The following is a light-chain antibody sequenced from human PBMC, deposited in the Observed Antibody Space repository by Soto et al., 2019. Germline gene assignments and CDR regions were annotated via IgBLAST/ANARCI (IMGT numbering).Light chain of an antibody. Sequence: EIVMTQSPATLSVAPGERVTFSCRASQGVSRKLAWYQHKPGQAPRLLISGASTGATGIPAGFSGSGSGTEFTLTISSLQSEDCAVYYCQQYYTWPITFGGGTKVDIK. CDR1: QGVSRK. J-gene: IGKJ4*01. CDR3: QQYYTWPIT. CDR2: GAS. V-gene: IGKV3-15*01.